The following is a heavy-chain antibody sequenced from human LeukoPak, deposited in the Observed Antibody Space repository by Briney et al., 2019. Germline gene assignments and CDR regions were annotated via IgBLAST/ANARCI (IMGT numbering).Heavy chain of an antibody. Sequence: ASVKVSCKASGYTFTGYYMHWVRQAPGQRLEWMGWINPNSGGTNYAQKFQGRVTMTRDTSISTAYMELSRLRSDDTAVYYCARGGLPLGYCSSTSCYTLGSDYWGQGTLVTVSS. J-gene: IGHJ4*02. CDR1: GYTFTGYY. CDR2: INPNSGGT. V-gene: IGHV1-2*02. CDR3: ARGGLPLGYCSSTSCYTLGSDY. D-gene: IGHD2-2*02.